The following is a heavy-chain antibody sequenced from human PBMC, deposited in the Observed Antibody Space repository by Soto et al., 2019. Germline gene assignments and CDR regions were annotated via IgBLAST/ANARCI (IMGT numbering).Heavy chain of an antibody. CDR3: ARLSSRYCSGGSCYSVYAFDI. Sequence: SETLSLTCTVSVGSISSYYWSWIRQPPGKGLEWIGYIYYSGSTNYNPSLKSRVTISVDTSKNQFSLKLSSVTAADTAVYYCARLSSRYCSGGSCYSVYAFDIWGQGTMVTVSS. D-gene: IGHD2-15*01. V-gene: IGHV4-59*08. CDR2: IYYSGST. CDR1: VGSISSYY. J-gene: IGHJ3*02.